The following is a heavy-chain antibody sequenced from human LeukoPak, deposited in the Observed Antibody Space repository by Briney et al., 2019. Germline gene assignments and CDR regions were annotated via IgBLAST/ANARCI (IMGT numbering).Heavy chain of an antibody. D-gene: IGHD2-2*01. V-gene: IGHV3-74*01. Sequence: GGSLRLSCAASGFTSSSYWMHWVRQAPGKGLVWVSRINRDGRSTSYADSVKGRFTISRDNAKNTLYLQMNSLRAEDTAVYYCARGVVVPAAMLYYYYYYGMDVWGQGTTVTVSS. J-gene: IGHJ6*02. CDR3: ARGVVVPAAMLYYYYYYGMDV. CDR1: GFTSSSYW. CDR2: INRDGRST.